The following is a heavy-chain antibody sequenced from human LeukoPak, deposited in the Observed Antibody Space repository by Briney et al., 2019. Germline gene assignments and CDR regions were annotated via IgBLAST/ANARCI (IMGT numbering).Heavy chain of an antibody. CDR3: VGGPTTAYFDY. Sequence: SETLSLTCTVSGGSISSYYWSWIRQPPGKGLEWVGYIYYSGSTNYNPSLKSRVTISVDTSKNQFSLKLSSVTAADTAVYYCVGGPTTAYFDYWGQGTLVTVSS. CDR2: IYYSGST. CDR1: GGSISSYY. D-gene: IGHD4-11*01. J-gene: IGHJ4*02. V-gene: IGHV4-59*12.